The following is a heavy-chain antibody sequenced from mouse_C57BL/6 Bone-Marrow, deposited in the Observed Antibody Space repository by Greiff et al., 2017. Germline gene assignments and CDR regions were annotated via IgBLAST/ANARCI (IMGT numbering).Heavy chain of an antibody. CDR2: IWSGGST. CDR1: GFSLTSYG. J-gene: IGHJ4*01. V-gene: IGHV2-2*01. CDR3: ARKRYDYYAMDY. Sequence: QVQLQQSGPGLVQPSQSLSITCTVSGFSLTSYGVHWVRQSPGKGLEWLGVIWSGGSTDYNAAFISRLSISKDNSKSQVFFKMNSLQADDTAIYYCARKRYDYYAMDYRGQGASVPVSS.